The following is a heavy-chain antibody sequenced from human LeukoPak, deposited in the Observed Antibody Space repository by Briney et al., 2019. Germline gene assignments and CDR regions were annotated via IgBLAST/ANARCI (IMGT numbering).Heavy chain of an antibody. Sequence: SETLSLTCTVSGGSISSSSYYWGWIRQPPGKGLEWIGSIYYSGSTYYNPSLKSRVTISVDTSKKQFSLKLSSVTAADTAVYYCAREFIQWLVPGTFDYWGQGTLVTVSS. J-gene: IGHJ4*02. D-gene: IGHD6-19*01. V-gene: IGHV4-39*07. CDR1: GGSISSSSYY. CDR2: IYYSGST. CDR3: AREFIQWLVPGTFDY.